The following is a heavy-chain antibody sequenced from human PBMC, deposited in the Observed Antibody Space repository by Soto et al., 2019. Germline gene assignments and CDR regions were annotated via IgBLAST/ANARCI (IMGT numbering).Heavy chain of an antibody. CDR1: GTIFSSYT. V-gene: IGHV1-69*08. D-gene: IGHD3-16*01. CDR2: IIPILGET. Sequence: QVQLVQSGAEVKKPGSSVRVCCKASGTIFSSYTISWVRQAPGQGLEWMGRIIPILGETNSAQKFQGRVTLTADKSTNTAYMELNSRRLEDTALYYCARGLGGRMDDWGQGTTVTVSS. J-gene: IGHJ6*02. CDR3: ARGLGGRMDD.